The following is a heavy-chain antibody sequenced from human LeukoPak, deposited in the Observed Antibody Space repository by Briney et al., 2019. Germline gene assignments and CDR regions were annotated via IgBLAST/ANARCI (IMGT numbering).Heavy chain of an antibody. J-gene: IGHJ5*02. CDR2: ISGSSKHR. CDR3: ARDVYDFWSGYTRFDP. CDR1: GFTFTSYS. Sequence: GGSLRLSCAASGFTFTSYSMNWVRQAPGKGLEWVSSISGSSKHRYYADSVKGRFTISRDNAKSSLYLQMNSLRAEDTAVYYCARDVYDFWSGYTRFDPWGQGTLVTVSS. V-gene: IGHV3-21*01. D-gene: IGHD3-3*01.